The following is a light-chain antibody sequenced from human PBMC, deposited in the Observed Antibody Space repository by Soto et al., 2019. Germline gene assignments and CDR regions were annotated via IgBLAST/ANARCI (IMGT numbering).Light chain of an antibody. CDR2: ATS. J-gene: IGKJ2*01. Sequence: IQLTQSPSSLSASVGGRVTITCRASQNIFTYLNWYQQRPGKAPNLLIYATSNLQSGVPSRFSGSGSGTDFTLTISSLQPEDFATYYCQHSYSSPTFGQGTKVDIK. V-gene: IGKV1-39*01. CDR3: QHSYSSPT. CDR1: QNIFTY.